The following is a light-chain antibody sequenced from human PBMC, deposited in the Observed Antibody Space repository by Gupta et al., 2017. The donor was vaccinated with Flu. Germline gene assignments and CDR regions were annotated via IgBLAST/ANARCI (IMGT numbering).Light chain of an antibody. CDR3: QVWDTASDHWL. V-gene: IGLV3-21*01. J-gene: IGLJ3*02. Sequence: GGNNSGGETVHWYQPKPGQAPVLVLYDDDFRTSGIPERVSGSNSGTTATLTIRRVEAEDEDDYDCQVWDTASDHWLFGAGTTLTVV. CDR1: NSGGET. CDR2: DDD.